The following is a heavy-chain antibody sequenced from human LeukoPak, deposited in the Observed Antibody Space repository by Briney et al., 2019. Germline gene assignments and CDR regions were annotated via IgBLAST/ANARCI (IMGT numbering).Heavy chain of an antibody. CDR2: IYPGDSDT. CDR1: GYTFTSYW. D-gene: IGHD6-13*01. J-gene: IGHJ5*02. Sequence: ASVKVSCKASGYTFTSYWIGWVRQMPGKGLEWMGIIYPGDSDTRYSPSFQGQVTISADKSISTAYLQWSSLKASDTAMYYCARLGLRIAPPDKNLFDPWGQGTLVTVSS. CDR3: ARLGLRIAPPDKNLFDP. V-gene: IGHV5-51*01.